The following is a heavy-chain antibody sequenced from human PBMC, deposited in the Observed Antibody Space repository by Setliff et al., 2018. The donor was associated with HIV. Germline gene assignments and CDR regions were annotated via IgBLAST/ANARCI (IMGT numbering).Heavy chain of an antibody. V-gene: IGHV1-69*13. CDR2: IIPILGTT. CDR3: ARGVKGIATTGKYYFDY. CDR1: GGTFSNHG. J-gene: IGHJ4*02. D-gene: IGHD6-13*01. Sequence: SVKVSCKASGGTFSNHGISWVRQAPGQGLEWMGGIIPILGTTQFAQKFQGRLTITADESTSTAYMELSSLKSEDTAVFYCARGVKGIATTGKYYFDYWGQGTLVTVSS.